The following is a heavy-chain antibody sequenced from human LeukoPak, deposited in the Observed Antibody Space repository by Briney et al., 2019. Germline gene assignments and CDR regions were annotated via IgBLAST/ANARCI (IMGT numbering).Heavy chain of an antibody. CDR3: ARDRGDRIWSGYYTSYYYYYMDV. J-gene: IGHJ6*03. Sequence: GGFLRLSCAASGFTFSDYYMSWIRQAPGKGLEWVSYISSSGSTIYYADSVKGRFTISRDNAKNSLYLQMNSLRAEDTAVYYCARDRGDRIWSGYYTSYYYYYMDVWGKGTTVTVSS. V-gene: IGHV3-11*01. CDR2: ISSSGSTI. CDR1: GFTFSDYY. D-gene: IGHD3-3*01.